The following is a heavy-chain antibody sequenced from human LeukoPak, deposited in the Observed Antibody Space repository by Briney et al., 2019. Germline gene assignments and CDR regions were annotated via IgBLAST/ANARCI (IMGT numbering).Heavy chain of an antibody. D-gene: IGHD2-15*01. Sequence: SETLSLTCTVSGGSISSHYWSWIRQSPVKGLEWIGDISNSGSTSYNPSLKSRVTISIDTSKNQFSLKLSSVTAADTAVYYCGGDALVGDVTYYYMDVWGKGTTVSVSS. CDR3: GGDALVGDVTYYYMDV. J-gene: IGHJ6*03. CDR2: ISNSGST. CDR1: GGSISSHY. V-gene: IGHV4-59*11.